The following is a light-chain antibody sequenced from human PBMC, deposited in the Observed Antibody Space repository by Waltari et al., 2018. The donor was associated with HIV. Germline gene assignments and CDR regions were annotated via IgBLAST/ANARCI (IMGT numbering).Light chain of an antibody. CDR1: QFINTW. CDR2: KAS. J-gene: IGKJ4*01. Sequence: DIQMTQSPSTLSASVGATVTITCRASQFINTWLAWYQQKPGQAPKLLSFKASILESGVPSRFSGSGSGTEFTLTISSLQPDDFATYYCQQYHNYLTFGGGTRVEIK. V-gene: IGKV1-5*03. CDR3: QQYHNYLT.